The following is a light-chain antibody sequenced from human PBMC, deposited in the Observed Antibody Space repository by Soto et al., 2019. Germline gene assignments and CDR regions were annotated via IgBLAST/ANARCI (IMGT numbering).Light chain of an antibody. CDR1: QSVSSN. CDR2: GAS. Sequence: EIVMTQYPATLSVSPGERATRSCSASQSVSSNLAWYQQKPGQAPRLLIYGASTRATGIPARFSGSGSGTEFTLTISRLQSEDFAVYYCQQYKNWPRTFGQGTKVEIK. CDR3: QQYKNWPRT. V-gene: IGKV3-15*01. J-gene: IGKJ1*01.